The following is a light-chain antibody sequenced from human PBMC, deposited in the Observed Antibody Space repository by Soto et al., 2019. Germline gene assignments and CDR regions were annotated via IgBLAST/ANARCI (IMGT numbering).Light chain of an antibody. Sequence: EVVLTQSPGTLSLSPGESATLSCRASQSVVGYKLAWYQQKPGQPPRLLFYDTSSRAAAASDRFSGSGSGADFTLTISRLEPGDFAMYYCQQYGASPWTFGQGTKVEVK. CDR3: QQYGASPWT. CDR1: QSVVGYK. CDR2: DTS. V-gene: IGKV3-20*01. J-gene: IGKJ1*01.